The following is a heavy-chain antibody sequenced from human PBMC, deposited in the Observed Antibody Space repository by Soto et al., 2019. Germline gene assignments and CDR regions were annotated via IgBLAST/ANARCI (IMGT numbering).Heavy chain of an antibody. CDR1: GGSINSYY. D-gene: IGHD3-10*01. J-gene: IGHJ6*02. V-gene: IGHV4-59*08. CDR2: VHHSWGS. Sequence: QVQLQESGPGLVKPSETLSLSCTVSGGSINSYYWSWIRQSPGKRMEWIGYVHHSWGSSYNPSLQSRVAISLDTSKSQFSLKVTSVTATDTAVYYCARQGFGPLHGLVDVWGQGTTFTVSS. CDR3: ARQGFGPLHGLVDV.